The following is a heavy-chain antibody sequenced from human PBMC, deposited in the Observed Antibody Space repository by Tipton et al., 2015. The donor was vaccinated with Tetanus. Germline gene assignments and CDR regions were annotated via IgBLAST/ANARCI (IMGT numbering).Heavy chain of an antibody. CDR2: IYYSGSA. CDR3: ARANYDSFKKGPFDS. V-gene: IGHV4-59*13. Sequence: TLSLTCTVSGGSMSTYYWTWIRQPPGKALEWVAHIYYSGSATYNPSVASRATVSIDMSKNQFSLTLTSVTAADTAVYYCARANYDSFKKGPFDSWGQGSLVIVSS. CDR1: GGSMSTYY. J-gene: IGHJ4*02. D-gene: IGHD3-3*01.